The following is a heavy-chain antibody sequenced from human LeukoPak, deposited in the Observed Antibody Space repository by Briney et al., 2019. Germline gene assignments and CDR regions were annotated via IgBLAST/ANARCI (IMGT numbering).Heavy chain of an antibody. V-gene: IGHV3-9*01. CDR1: GFTFDDYA. Sequence: PGGSLRLSCAASGFTFDDYAMHWVRQAPGKGLEWVSGISWNSGSIGYADSVKGRFTFSRDNSKNTLYLQMNSLTVEDTAVYYCARSQSSSLIDYWDQGTLVTVSS. CDR3: ARSQSSSLIDY. J-gene: IGHJ4*02. CDR2: ISWNSGSI. D-gene: IGHD6-13*01.